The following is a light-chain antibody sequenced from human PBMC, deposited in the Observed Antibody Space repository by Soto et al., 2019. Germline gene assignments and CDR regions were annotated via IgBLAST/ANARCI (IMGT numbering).Light chain of an antibody. V-gene: IGLV1-44*01. J-gene: IGLJ2*01. CDR2: SNN. Sequence: QSVLAQPPSASGTPGQRVTISCSGSSSNIGSNPVNWYQQLPGTAPKLLIYSNNQRPSGVPDRFSGSQSGTSASLAISGLQAEDEADYYCAALDDSLNGVIFGGGTKLTVL. CDR1: SSNIGSNP. CDR3: AALDDSLNGVI.